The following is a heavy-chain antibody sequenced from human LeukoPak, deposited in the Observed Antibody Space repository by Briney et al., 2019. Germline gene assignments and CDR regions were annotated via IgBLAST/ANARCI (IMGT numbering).Heavy chain of an antibody. Sequence: PGGSLRLSCAASGFTFSGYITNWVRQAPGKGLEWVSFIGTSGNPIYYADSAKGRFTVSRDNAKNSLYLQMNSLRAEDTAVYYCARDQWLDYWGQGTLVTVSS. CDR2: IGTSGNPI. CDR3: ARDQWLDY. D-gene: IGHD6-19*01. V-gene: IGHV3-48*01. J-gene: IGHJ4*02. CDR1: GFTFSGYI.